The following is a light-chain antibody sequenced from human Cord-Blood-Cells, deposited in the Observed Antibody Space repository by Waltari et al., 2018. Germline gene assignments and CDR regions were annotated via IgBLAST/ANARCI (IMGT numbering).Light chain of an antibody. CDR1: QSVSSY. J-gene: IGKJ2*01. CDR3: QQRSNWPPT. V-gene: IGKV3-11*01. Sequence: EDVLTHSPATRLLCPGERATLYCRASQSVSSYLAWYQQKPGQAPRLLNYDASNRATGIPARFSGSGSGTDFTLTISSLEPEDFAVYYCQQRSNWPPTFGQGTKLEIK. CDR2: DAS.